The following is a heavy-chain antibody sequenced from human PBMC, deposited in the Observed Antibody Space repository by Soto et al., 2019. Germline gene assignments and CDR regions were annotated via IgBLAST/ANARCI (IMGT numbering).Heavy chain of an antibody. V-gene: IGHV3-23*01. CDR1: GFTFSSHA. Sequence: EVQLLESGGGLVQPGGSLRLSCAASGFTFSSHAMSWVRQAPGKGLEWVSAISGSGGSTYYADSVKGRFTISRDNSKNTLYLQMNSLRAEDTAVYYCAKDWGYCSGGSCYSDAFDIWGQGTMVTVSS. J-gene: IGHJ3*02. CDR2: ISGSGGST. CDR3: AKDWGYCSGGSCYSDAFDI. D-gene: IGHD2-15*01.